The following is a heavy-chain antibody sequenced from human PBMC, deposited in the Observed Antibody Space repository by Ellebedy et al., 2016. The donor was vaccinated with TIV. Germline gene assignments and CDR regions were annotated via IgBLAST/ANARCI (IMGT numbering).Heavy chain of an antibody. D-gene: IGHD3-9*01. CDR2: IIPVFGTT. V-gene: IGHV1-69*13. CDR3: ARVAAHDYDVFFYGMDV. J-gene: IGHJ6*02. CDR1: GGTFSSFA. Sequence: AASVKVSCKASGGTFSSFAINWVRQAPGQGLEWMGGIIPVFGTTNYAQRFQGRLTITADASTSTAHMELTSLRSEDTAVYYCARVAAHDYDVFFYGMDVWGQGTTVTVSS.